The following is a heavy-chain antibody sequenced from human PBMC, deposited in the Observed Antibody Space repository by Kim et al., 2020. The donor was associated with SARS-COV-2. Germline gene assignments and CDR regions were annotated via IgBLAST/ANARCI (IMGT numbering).Heavy chain of an antibody. V-gene: IGHV3-23*01. CDR1: GFTFGTYA. CDR3: ARTRSCSSTSCYVDY. J-gene: IGHJ4*02. CDR2: ISSSGGST. Sequence: GGSLRLSCVTSGFTFGTYAMSWVRQAPEKGLEWVSGISSSGGSTYYADSVKVRFTISRDSSKNTLYLQMVSLRVDDTALYYCARTRSCSSTSCYVDYWGQGTLVTVSS. D-gene: IGHD2-2*01.